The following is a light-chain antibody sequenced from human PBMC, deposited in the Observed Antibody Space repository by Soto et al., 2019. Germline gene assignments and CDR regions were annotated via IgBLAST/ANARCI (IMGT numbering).Light chain of an antibody. CDR1: SSNSGAGYD. J-gene: IGLJ2*01. V-gene: IGLV1-40*01. CDR2: GNN. Sequence: QSVLTQPPSVSGAPGQRVTISCTGSSSNSGAGYDVHWYKQLPGTAPKLLIYGNNNRPSGVPDRFSSSKSGTSASLAITGLQAEDEADYYCQSYDSSLSAVVFGGGTKLTVL. CDR3: QSYDSSLSAVV.